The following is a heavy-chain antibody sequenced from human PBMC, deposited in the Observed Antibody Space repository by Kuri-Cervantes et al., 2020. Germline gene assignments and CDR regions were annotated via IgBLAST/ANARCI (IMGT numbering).Heavy chain of an antibody. V-gene: IGHV3-30-3*01. D-gene: IGHD3-9*01. J-gene: IGHJ6*02. CDR2: ISYDGSNK. Sequence: GGSLRLSCAASGFTFSSYAMHWVRQAPGKWLEWVAVISYDGSNKYYADSVKGRFTISRDNSKNTLYLQMNSLRAEDTAVYYCASPRVWRYFDWLSGFACKYGMDVWGQGTTVTVSS. CDR1: GFTFSSYA. CDR3: ASPRVWRYFDWLSGFACKYGMDV.